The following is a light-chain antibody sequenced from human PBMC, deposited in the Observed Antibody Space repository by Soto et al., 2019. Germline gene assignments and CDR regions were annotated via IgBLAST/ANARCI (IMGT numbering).Light chain of an antibody. Sequence: DIQMTQSPSSLSASVGDRVTITCRASQTIRNFLNWYQQKPGTAPRLLIHTTSSLQSGVPARFSGSGSGTDFTLTISSLQPEDFATYYCQQRSSTPQTFGGGTKVEI. J-gene: IGKJ4*01. CDR3: QQRSSTPQT. V-gene: IGKV1-39*01. CDR1: QTIRNF. CDR2: TTS.